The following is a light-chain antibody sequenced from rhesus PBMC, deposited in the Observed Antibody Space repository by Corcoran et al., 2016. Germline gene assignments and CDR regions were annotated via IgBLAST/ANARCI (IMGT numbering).Light chain of an antibody. J-gene: IGKJ4*01. CDR3: QQYSNWPLT. V-gene: IGKV3-42*03. CDR2: DAS. Sequence: EIVMTQSPATLSLSPGERATLSCRASQSVSSSLAWYQQKPGQAPRILIYDASSRATGIPDRFRCSVSGTEFTLTISSLEPEDFAVYYCQQYSNWPLTFGGGTKVEIK. CDR1: QSVSSS.